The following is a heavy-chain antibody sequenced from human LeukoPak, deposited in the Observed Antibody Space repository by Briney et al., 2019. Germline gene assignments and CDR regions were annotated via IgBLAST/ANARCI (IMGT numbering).Heavy chain of an antibody. D-gene: IGHD5-12*01. CDR3: ARHKGYSGYDFEGAFDY. J-gene: IGHJ4*02. V-gene: IGHV4-39*01. CDR2: IYYSGST. CDR1: GGSISSSSYY. Sequence: SETLSLTCTVSGGSISSSSYYWGWIRQPLGKGLEWIGSIYYSGSTYYNPSLKSRVTISVDTSKNQFSLKLSSVTAADTAVYYCARHKGYSGYDFEGAFDYWGQGTLVTVSS.